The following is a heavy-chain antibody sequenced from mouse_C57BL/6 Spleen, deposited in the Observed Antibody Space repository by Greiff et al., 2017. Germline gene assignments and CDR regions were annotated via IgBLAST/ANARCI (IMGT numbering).Heavy chain of an antibody. V-gene: IGHV2-5*01. J-gene: IGHJ3*01. CDR3: AKKSETWDWFAY. D-gene: IGHD4-1*01. Sequence: QVQLKQSGPGLVQPSQSLSITCTVSGFSLTSYGVHWVRQSPGKGLEWLGVIWRGGSTDSHAAFMSRLSITTANSQSPVFFKMNRLQADDTAIYYCAKKSETWDWFAYWGPGTLVTVSA. CDR2: IWRGGST. CDR1: GFSLTSYG.